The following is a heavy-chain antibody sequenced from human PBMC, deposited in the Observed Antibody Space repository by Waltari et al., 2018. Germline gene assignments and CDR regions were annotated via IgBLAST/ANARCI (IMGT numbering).Heavy chain of an antibody. CDR1: GGSISSGDYY. CDR3: AKEVWQQLVRMVGWFDP. V-gene: IGHV3-23*01. J-gene: IGHJ5*02. D-gene: IGHD6-13*01. CDR2: SGSDGRT. Sequence: VQLQQWGPGLVKPSQTLSLTCTVSGGSISSGDYYWSWIRQPPGKGLEWVSASGSDGRTYYADSVKGRFTISRDNSKNTLYLQMNSLRAEDTAVYYCAKEVWQQLVRMVGWFDPWGQGTLVTVSS.